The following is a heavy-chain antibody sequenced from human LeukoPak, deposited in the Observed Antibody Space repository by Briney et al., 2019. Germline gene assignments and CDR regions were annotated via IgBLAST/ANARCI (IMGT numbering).Heavy chain of an antibody. D-gene: IGHD6-13*01. Sequence: ASVKVSCKASGYTFTGYYMHWVRQAPGQGLEWMGWINPNSGGTNYAQKFQGWVTMTRDTSISTAYMEPSRLRSDDTAVYYCARGPPRIAAAGGAYYYGMDVWGQGTTVTVSS. CDR3: ARGPPRIAAAGGAYYYGMDV. CDR2: INPNSGGT. J-gene: IGHJ6*02. V-gene: IGHV1-2*04. CDR1: GYTFTGYY.